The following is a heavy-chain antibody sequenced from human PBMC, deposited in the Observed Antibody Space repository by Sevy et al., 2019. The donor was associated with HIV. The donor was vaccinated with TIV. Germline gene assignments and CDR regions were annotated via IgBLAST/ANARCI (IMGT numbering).Heavy chain of an antibody. V-gene: IGHV3-43D*04. CDR2: ISWDSHTS. CDR3: AKGGQQLALAPDY. CDR1: GFTFHDYA. D-gene: IGHD6-13*01. J-gene: IGHJ4*02. Sequence: GGSLRLSCVASGFTFHDYAMHWVRQAPGKAPEWVSLISWDSHTSYYEDSVKGRFTVSRDNGRNSRYLQIDSLRPEDTAWYYGAKGGQQLALAPDYLGQGTLVTVSS.